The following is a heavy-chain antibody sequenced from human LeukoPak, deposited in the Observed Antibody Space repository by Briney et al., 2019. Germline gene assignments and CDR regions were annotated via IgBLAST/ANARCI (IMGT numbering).Heavy chain of an antibody. J-gene: IGHJ6*03. CDR2: IYYSGST. CDR1: GGSISSSSYY. CDR3: ARLPNYYYYYYMDV. Sequence: SETLSLTCTVSGGSISSSSYYLGWIRQPPGKGLEWIGSIYYSGSTYYNPSLKSRVTISVDTSKNQFSLKLSSVTAADTAVYYCARLPNYYYYYYMDVWGKGTTVTVSS. V-gene: IGHV4-39*01.